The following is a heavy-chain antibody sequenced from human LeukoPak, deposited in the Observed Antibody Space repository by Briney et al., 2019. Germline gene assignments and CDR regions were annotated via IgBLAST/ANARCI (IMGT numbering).Heavy chain of an antibody. J-gene: IGHJ4*02. CDR2: IYYSGST. Sequence: PSETLSLTCTVSGGSISSSSYYWGWIRQPPGKGLEWIGSIYYSGSTNYNPSLKSRVTISVDTSKNQLSLKLSSVTAADTAVYYCASFKGSPYYFDYWGQGTLVTVSS. CDR1: GGSISSSSYY. D-gene: IGHD6-6*01. CDR3: ASFKGSPYYFDY. V-gene: IGHV4-39*07.